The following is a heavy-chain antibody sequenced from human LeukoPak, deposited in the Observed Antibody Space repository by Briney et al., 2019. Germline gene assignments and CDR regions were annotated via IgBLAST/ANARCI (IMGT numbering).Heavy chain of an antibody. Sequence: PSETLSLTCTVSGGSISSGYYWGWIRQPPGKGLEWIGSISYSGTTYYNPSLKSRVTISVDTSKNQFSLKLNSVTAADTAVFYCAANSADYNTLGSSYKVWGQGTLVTVSS. J-gene: IGHJ4*02. CDR1: GGSISSGYY. CDR3: AANSADYNTLGSSYKV. V-gene: IGHV4-39*01. CDR2: ISYSGTT. D-gene: IGHD3-10*01.